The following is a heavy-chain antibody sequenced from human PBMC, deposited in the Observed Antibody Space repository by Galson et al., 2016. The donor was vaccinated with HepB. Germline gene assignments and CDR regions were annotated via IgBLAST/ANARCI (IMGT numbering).Heavy chain of an antibody. CDR1: GYNFNKYS. CDR3: ARALEAAAGTNYYYFGLDA. Sequence: SVKVSCKASGYNFNKYSMHWVRQAPGQRFEWMGWINGDTDNTKYSQKFQGRVTLTSDTAATTAYMELSSLRFEDTAVYYYARALEAAAGTNYYYFGLDAWGQGTAVIVSS. V-gene: IGHV1-3*01. CDR2: INGDTDNT. J-gene: IGHJ6*02. D-gene: IGHD6-13*01.